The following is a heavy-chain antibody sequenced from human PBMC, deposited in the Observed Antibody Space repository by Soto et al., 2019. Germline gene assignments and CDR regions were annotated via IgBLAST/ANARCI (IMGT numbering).Heavy chain of an antibody. V-gene: IGHV3-33*01. CDR2: IWYDGSNK. CDR1: GSTFSSYG. Sequence: GGSLRLSCAASGSTFSSYGMHWVRQAPGKGLEWVAVIWYDGSNKYYADSVKGRFTISRDNSKNTLYLQMNSLRAEDTAVYYCARDWGILTGPSYFDYWGQGTLVTVSS. J-gene: IGHJ4*02. D-gene: IGHD3-9*01. CDR3: ARDWGILTGPSYFDY.